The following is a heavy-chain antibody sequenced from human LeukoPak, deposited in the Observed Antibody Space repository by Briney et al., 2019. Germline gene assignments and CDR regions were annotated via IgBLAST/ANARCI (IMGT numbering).Heavy chain of an antibody. Sequence: PGGSLRLSCAASGFTFSNAWMSWVRQAPGKGLEWVGRIKSKTDGGTTDYAAPVKGRFTISRDNSKNTLYLQMNSLRAEDTAVYYCAKSESPTTYYYGSGTDYWGQGTLVTVSS. CDR3: AKSESPTTYYYGSGTDY. V-gene: IGHV3-15*01. CDR2: IKSKTDGGTT. D-gene: IGHD3-10*01. J-gene: IGHJ4*02. CDR1: GFTFSNAW.